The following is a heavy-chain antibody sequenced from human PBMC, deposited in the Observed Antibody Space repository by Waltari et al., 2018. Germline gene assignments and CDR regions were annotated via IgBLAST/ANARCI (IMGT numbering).Heavy chain of an antibody. CDR2: IIPILCTA. D-gene: IGHD6-13*01. CDR1: GGTFSSYA. J-gene: IGHJ2*01. V-gene: IGHV1-69*13. CDR3: ARAALGIAAARWYFDL. Sequence: QVQLVQSGAEVKKPGSSVKVSCKASGGTFSSYAISWVRQAPGQGLEWMGGIIPILCTANYAQKVQGRVTITADESTSTAYMELSSLRSEDTAVYYCARAALGIAAARWYFDLWGRGTLVTVSS.